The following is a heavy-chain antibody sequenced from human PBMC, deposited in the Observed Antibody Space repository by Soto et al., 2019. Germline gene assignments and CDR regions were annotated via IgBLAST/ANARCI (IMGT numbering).Heavy chain of an antibody. V-gene: IGHV1-46*01. J-gene: IGHJ4*01. CDR3: AREKNKNDYDRSGYSFDY. CDR1: GYTFTSYY. CDR2: IIPILGIA. Sequence: GASVKVSCKASGYTFTSYYMHWVRQAPGQGLEWMGRIIPILGIANYAQKFQGRVTMTRDTSTSTVYMELSSLRSEDTAVYYCAREKNKNDYDRSGYSFDYWGQGTLVTVSS. D-gene: IGHD3-22*01.